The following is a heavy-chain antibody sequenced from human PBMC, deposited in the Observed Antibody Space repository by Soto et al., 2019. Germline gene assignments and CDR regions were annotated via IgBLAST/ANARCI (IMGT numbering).Heavy chain of an antibody. D-gene: IGHD5-18*01. CDR2: ISGSGGST. J-gene: IGHJ4*02. Sequence: EVQLLESGGGLVQPGGSLRLSCAASGFTFSSYAMSWVRQAPGKGLEWVSAISGSGGSTYYADSVKGRFTISRDNSKNTLYLQMNSLRAEDTAVYYCAKAPYPYSYGPLHEGGLFDYWGQGTLVTVSS. V-gene: IGHV3-23*01. CDR1: GFTFSSYA. CDR3: AKAPYPYSYGPLHEGGLFDY.